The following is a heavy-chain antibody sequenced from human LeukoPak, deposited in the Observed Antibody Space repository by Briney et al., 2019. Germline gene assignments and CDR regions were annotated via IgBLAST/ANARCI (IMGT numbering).Heavy chain of an antibody. CDR2: VSGSGSTV. J-gene: IGHJ4*02. V-gene: IGHV3-48*01. Sequence: GGSLRLSCAASGFTFSDHIMNWVRQLPGKRLEWVAYVSGSGSTVYYADSVKGRFTISRDNGKSSLYLQMNSLRVEDTALYYCVRQFASWGQGTLVTASS. CDR1: GFTFSDHI. CDR3: VRQFAS.